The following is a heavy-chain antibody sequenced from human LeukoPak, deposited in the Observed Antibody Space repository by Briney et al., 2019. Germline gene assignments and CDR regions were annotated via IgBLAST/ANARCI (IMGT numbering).Heavy chain of an antibody. CDR2: LNHSGST. D-gene: IGHD3-22*01. J-gene: IGHJ4*02. CDR1: GGSFSGYY. Sequence: ASETLSLTCAVYGGSFSGYYWSWIRQPPGKGLEWIGELNHSGSTNYNPSLKSRVTISVDTSKNQFSLKLSSVTAADTAVYYCARGGPTYYYDSSGLHDYWGQGTLVTVSS. V-gene: IGHV4-34*01. CDR3: ARGGPTYYYDSSGLHDY.